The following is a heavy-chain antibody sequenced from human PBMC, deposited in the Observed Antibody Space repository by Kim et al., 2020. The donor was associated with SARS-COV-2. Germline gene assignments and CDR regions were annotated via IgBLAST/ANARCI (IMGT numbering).Heavy chain of an antibody. J-gene: IGHJ4*02. CDR3: ATERGSGYFFFDY. CDR1: GYTFTDLS. D-gene: IGHD3-22*01. CDR2: FDPEDGDT. Sequence: ASVKVSCKVSGYTFTDLSMHWVRQAPGQGLEWMGGFDPEDGDTIYAQKFQGRVTMTEDTSTDTAYMELSSLRSEDTAVYYCATERGSGYFFFDYWGQGTLVTVSS. V-gene: IGHV1-24*01.